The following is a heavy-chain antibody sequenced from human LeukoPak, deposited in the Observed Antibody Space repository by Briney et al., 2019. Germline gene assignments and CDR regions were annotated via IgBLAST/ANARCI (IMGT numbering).Heavy chain of an antibody. J-gene: IGHJ4*02. V-gene: IGHV4-39*01. Sequence: PSETLSLTCTASGGSISSTYYYWGWIRPPPGKGLDWIGNFNYSGSNSYNPSLKGRVTISSDTCKNQFSLRLSSGTAADTAVYYFARQATVGYAYGYYFDSWGQGTLVAVSS. CDR1: GGSISSTYYY. CDR2: FNYSGSN. CDR3: ARQATVGYAYGYYFDS. D-gene: IGHD2-2*03.